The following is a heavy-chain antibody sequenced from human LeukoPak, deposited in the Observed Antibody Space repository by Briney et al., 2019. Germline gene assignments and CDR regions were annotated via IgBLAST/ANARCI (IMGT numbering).Heavy chain of an antibody. CDR2: IYPGDSDT. Sequence: GESLKISCKGSGYSFTSYWIGWVRQMPGKSLEWMGIIYPGDSDTRYSPSFQGQVTISADKSISTAYLQWSSLKASDTAMYYCARHVVRGTYYDYVWGSYRYLYKPGGTHNSGYYFDYWGQGTLVTVSS. CDR3: ARHVVRGTYYDYVWGSYRYLYKPGGTHNSGYYFDY. D-gene: IGHD3-16*02. CDR1: GYSFTSYW. J-gene: IGHJ4*02. V-gene: IGHV5-51*01.